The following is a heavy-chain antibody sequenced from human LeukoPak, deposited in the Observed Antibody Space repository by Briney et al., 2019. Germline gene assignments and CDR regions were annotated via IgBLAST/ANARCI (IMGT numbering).Heavy chain of an antibody. V-gene: IGHV3-48*01. J-gene: IGHJ6*02. CDR3: ARGPYGDYDSYYGVDV. CDR2: ISSSRTTT. CDR1: GFTFSTYS. D-gene: IGHD4-17*01. Sequence: PGGSLRLSCAASGFTFSTYSMNWVRQAPGKGLEWVSYISSSRTTTFYTDSVKGRFTISRDNAKNSLYLQMNSLRVEVTAVYYCARGPYGDYDSYYGVDVWGQGTTVTVS.